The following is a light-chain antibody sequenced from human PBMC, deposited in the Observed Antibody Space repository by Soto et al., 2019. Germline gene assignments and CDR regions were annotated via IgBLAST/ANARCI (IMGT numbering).Light chain of an antibody. CDR1: QSLVHSDGNTH. V-gene: IGKV2-30*02. CDR2: KVS. Sequence: DVVMTQSPLSLPVTLGQPASISCRSTQSLVHSDGNTHLNWFQQRPGQSPRRLICKVSNRDSGVPDSFSGSASGTDFTLKISRVEAEDVGVYYCMQGTHWPYTFGQGTKLEIK. J-gene: IGKJ2*01. CDR3: MQGTHWPYT.